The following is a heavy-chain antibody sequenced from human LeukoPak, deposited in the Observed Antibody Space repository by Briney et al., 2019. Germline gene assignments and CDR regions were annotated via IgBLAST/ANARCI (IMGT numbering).Heavy chain of an antibody. CDR3: ARRPEYYYDSSGYYPVYYYYGMDV. CDR2: IYCSGST. J-gene: IGHJ6*02. CDR1: GGSISNYY. Sequence: SETLSLTCTLSGGSISNYYWNWIRQPPGKGLDWIGYIYCSGSTKYNPSLKSRVTISVDTSKNQFSLKLSSVTAADTAVYYCARRPEYYYDSSGYYPVYYYYGMDVWGQGTTVTVSS. V-gene: IGHV4-59*08. D-gene: IGHD3-22*01.